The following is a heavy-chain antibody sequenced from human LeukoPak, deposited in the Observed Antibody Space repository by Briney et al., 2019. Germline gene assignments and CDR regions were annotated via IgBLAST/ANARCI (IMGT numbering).Heavy chain of an antibody. CDR2: ISAYNGNT. D-gene: IGHD3-22*01. V-gene: IGHV1-18*01. Sequence: ASVKVSCKASGYTFTSYGISWVRQAPGQGLEWMGWISAYNGNTNYAQKLQGRVTMTTDTSTSTAYMELRSLRSDDTAVYYCARDSFPNYYDSSGYYRGNWFDPWGQGTLVTVSS. J-gene: IGHJ5*02. CDR1: GYTFTSYG. CDR3: ARDSFPNYYDSSGYYRGNWFDP.